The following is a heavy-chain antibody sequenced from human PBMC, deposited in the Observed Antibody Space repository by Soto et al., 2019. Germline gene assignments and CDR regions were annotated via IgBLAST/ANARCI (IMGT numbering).Heavy chain of an antibody. CDR2: IFWDDDK. CDR1: GFSLSTSGVA. V-gene: IGHV2-5*02. CDR3: ARIFDLWSGYYFSY. Sequence: SGPTLVNRTHTLTLTCTFSGFSLSTSGVAVGWTRQAPRKAPEWLAFIFWDDDKRYSPSLEIRLTITKDTSKNQVVLTMTNMGGGRAATYYCARIFDLWSGYYFSYLGRGTLVTFSS. D-gene: IGHD3-3*01. J-gene: IGHJ4*02.